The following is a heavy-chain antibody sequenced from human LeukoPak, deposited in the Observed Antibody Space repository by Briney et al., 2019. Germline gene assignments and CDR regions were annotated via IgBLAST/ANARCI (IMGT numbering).Heavy chain of an antibody. D-gene: IGHD3-22*01. CDR1: GYTLTDYY. J-gene: IGHJ4*02. CDR3: ARVGYYESSGYYEY. CDR2: INPNSGGT. Sequence: ASVKVSCKASGYTLTDYYMHWVRQAPGQGLEWMGRINPNSGGTNYAQRFQGRVTMTRDTSISTVYMELSRLRSDDTAVYYCARVGYYESSGYYEYWGQGTLVTVSS. V-gene: IGHV1-2*06.